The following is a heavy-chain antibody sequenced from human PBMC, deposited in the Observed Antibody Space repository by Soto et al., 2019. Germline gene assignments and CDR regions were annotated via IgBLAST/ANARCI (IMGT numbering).Heavy chain of an antibody. V-gene: IGHV4-30-2*01. Sequence: SETLSLTCAVSGGSISSGGYSWSWIRQPPGKGLEWIGFIYHTGSTYYNPSLESRVTISVDRSKNQLYLRLSSVTAADTAEYYCARDNTGSLDSWGQGTLVTVSS. CDR1: GGSISSGGYS. CDR2: IYHTGST. D-gene: IGHD3-10*01. J-gene: IGHJ5*01. CDR3: ARDNTGSLDS.